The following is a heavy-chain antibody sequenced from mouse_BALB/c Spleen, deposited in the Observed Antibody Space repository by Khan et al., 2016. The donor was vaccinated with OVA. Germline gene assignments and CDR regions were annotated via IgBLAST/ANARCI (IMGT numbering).Heavy chain of an antibody. J-gene: IGHJ3*01. CDR3: TTHGSSSAWFTY. Sequence: VKLQESGAELAKPGASVKMSCKASGYTFTSYWMHWVKQRPGQGLEWIGYINPSTDYTEYNQKFKDKATLTADKSSSTAYMQLTSLTSEDSAVYYCTTHGSSSAWFTYWGQGTLVTVSA. CDR1: GYTFTSYW. CDR2: INPSTDYT. D-gene: IGHD1-1*01. V-gene: IGHV1-7*01.